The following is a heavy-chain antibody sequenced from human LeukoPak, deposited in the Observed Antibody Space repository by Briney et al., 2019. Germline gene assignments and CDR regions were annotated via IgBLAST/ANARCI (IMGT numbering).Heavy chain of an antibody. CDR3: ARGTGWYYYDSSGYYPFDY. Sequence: KSSETLSLTCAVYGGSFSGYYWSWIRQPPGKGLEWIGEINHSGSTNYNPSLKSRVTISVDTSKNQFSLKLSSVTAADTAVYYCARGTGWYYYDSSGYYPFDYWGQGTLVTVSS. J-gene: IGHJ4*02. V-gene: IGHV4-34*01. CDR2: INHSGST. CDR1: GGSFSGYY. D-gene: IGHD3-22*01.